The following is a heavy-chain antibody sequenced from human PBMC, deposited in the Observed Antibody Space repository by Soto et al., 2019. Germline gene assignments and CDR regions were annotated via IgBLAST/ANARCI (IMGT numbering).Heavy chain of an antibody. D-gene: IGHD6-13*01. CDR1: GFTFSGSA. CDR2: IRSKANSYAT. Sequence: GGSLRLSCAASGFTFSGSAMHWVRQASGKGLEWVGRIRSKANSYATAYAASVKGRFTISRDDSKNTAYLQMNSLKTEDTAVYYCTRHCVDQYSSSWYEEASSCWFDPWGQGTLVTVSS. V-gene: IGHV3-73*01. J-gene: IGHJ5*02. CDR3: TRHCVDQYSSSWYEEASSCWFDP.